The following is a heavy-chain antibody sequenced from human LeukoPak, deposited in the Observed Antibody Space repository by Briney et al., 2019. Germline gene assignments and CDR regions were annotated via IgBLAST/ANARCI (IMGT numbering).Heavy chain of an antibody. J-gene: IGHJ4*02. CDR1: GGSFSGYY. CDR3: ARGFPGYSSSWYSY. Sequence: PSETLSLTCAVYGGSFSGYYWSWIRQPPGKGLEWIGEINHSGSTNYNPSLKSRVTISVDTSKNQFSLKLSSVTAADTAVYYCARGFPGYSSSWYSYWGQGTLVTVSS. D-gene: IGHD6-13*01. V-gene: IGHV4-34*01. CDR2: INHSGST.